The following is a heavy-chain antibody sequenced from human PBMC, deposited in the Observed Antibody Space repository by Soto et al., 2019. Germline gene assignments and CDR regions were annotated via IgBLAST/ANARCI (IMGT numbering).Heavy chain of an antibody. CDR1: GFTFRGST. CDR3: TRAHENSNYYFDY. V-gene: IGHV3-73*01. D-gene: IGHD3-10*01. J-gene: IGHJ4*02. CDR2: ISIKPNNYAT. Sequence: GGSLRLSCVGTGFTFRGSTMHWVRQASGKGLEWIGLISIKPNNYATVYAASVTGRFTLSRDDSKNTAYLQMNSLKTEDTAVYYCTRAHENSNYYFDYWGLGTLVTVSS.